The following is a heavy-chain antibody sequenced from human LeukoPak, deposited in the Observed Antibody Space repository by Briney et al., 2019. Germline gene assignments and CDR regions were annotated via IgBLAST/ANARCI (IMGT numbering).Heavy chain of an antibody. CDR2: IRYDGSNK. V-gene: IGHV3-30*02. J-gene: IGHJ4*02. CDR1: GFTFSSYG. Sequence: PGGSLRLSCAASGFTFSSYGMHWVRQAPGKGLEWVAFIRYDGSNKYYADSVKGRFTISRDNSKNTLYLQMNSLRAEDTAVYYCAKERDTAMFTIDYWGQGTLVTVSS. CDR3: AKERDTAMFTIDY. D-gene: IGHD5-18*01.